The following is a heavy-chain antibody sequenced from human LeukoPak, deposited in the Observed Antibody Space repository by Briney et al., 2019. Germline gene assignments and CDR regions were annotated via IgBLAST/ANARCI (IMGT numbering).Heavy chain of an antibody. CDR3: ARGSRNRITIFGVVMSNYYYYMDV. CDR2: MNPNSGNT. D-gene: IGHD3-3*01. V-gene: IGHV1-8*01. J-gene: IGHJ6*03. CDR1: GYTFTIYD. Sequence: GASVKVSCKASGYTFTIYDINWVRQATGQGLEWMGWMNPNSGNTGYAQKFQGRVTMTRNTSISTAYMELSSLRSEDTAVYYGARGSRNRITIFGVVMSNYYYYMDVWGKGTTVTVSS.